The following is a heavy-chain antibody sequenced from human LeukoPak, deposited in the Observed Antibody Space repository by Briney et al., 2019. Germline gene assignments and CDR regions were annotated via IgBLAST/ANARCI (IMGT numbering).Heavy chain of an antibody. CDR2: TYYRSEWYN. CDR1: GDSVSSNDAT. J-gene: IGHJ3*02. Sequence: QTLSLTCAISGDSVSSNDATWNWIRQSPSRGLEWLGRTYYRSEWYNNYAVSVKSRITINPDTSKNQFSLQLNSVTPEDTALYYCARGGVGSKNNVFDIWGQGTTVTVSS. D-gene: IGHD1-26*01. V-gene: IGHV6-1*01. CDR3: ARGGVGSKNNVFDI.